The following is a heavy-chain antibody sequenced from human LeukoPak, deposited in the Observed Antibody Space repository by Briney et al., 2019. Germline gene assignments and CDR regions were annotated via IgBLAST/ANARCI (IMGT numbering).Heavy chain of an antibody. D-gene: IGHD2-15*01. CDR2: IYYSGST. CDR1: GGSISSYY. J-gene: IGHJ6*03. V-gene: IGHV4-59*01. CDR3: ARVARGYYYYMDV. Sequence: SETLSLTCTVSGGSISSYYWNWIRQPPGKGLEWIGYIYYSGSTNYNPSLKGRVTISVDTSKNQFSLKLSSVTAADTAVYYCARVARGYYYYMDVWGKGTTVTVSS.